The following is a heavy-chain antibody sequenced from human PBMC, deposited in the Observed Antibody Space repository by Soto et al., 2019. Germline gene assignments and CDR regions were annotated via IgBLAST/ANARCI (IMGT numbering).Heavy chain of an antibody. Sequence: SVKVSCKASGFTFTSSAVQWVRQARGQRLEWIGWIVVGSGNTNYAQKFQERVTITRDMSTSTAYMELSSLRSEDTAVYYCAAGLLPYYYYGMDVWGQGTTVTVSS. D-gene: IGHD2-15*01. V-gene: IGHV1-58*01. CDR2: IVVGSGNT. J-gene: IGHJ6*02. CDR3: AAGLLPYYYYGMDV. CDR1: GFTFTSSA.